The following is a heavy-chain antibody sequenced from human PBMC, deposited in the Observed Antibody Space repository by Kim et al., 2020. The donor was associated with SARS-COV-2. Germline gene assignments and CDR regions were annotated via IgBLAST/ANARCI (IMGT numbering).Heavy chain of an antibody. Sequence: ASVKVSCKASGYTFTTYAIHWVRQAPGQRLEWMGWINAGNGNTKYSQKFQGRVTITRDTSASTAYMELSSLRSEETAVYYCARDENGYSYGYNYFDYWGQGTLVTVSS. D-gene: IGHD5-18*01. CDR3: ARDENGYSYGYNYFDY. J-gene: IGHJ4*02. CDR2: INAGNGNT. CDR1: GYTFTTYA. V-gene: IGHV1-3*01.